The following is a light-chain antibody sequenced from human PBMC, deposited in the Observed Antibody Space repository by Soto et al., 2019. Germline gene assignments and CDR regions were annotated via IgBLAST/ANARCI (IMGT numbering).Light chain of an antibody. J-gene: IGKJ2*01. V-gene: IGKV1-5*01. CDR2: DAS. CDR1: QSLDKW. Sequence: DIQMTQSPSTLSASVEDRVSISCRASQSLDKWLAWYQQKPGEAPKLLVSDASNLESGVSSRFTGSGSGTEFTLTISSLQPYDFATYYCQQYTRYPYTFGQGTKLEIK. CDR3: QQYTRYPYT.